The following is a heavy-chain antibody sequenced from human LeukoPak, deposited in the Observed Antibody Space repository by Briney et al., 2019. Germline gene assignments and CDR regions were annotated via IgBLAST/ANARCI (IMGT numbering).Heavy chain of an antibody. V-gene: IGHV4-4*07. CDR2: IYTSGST. D-gene: IGHD2-2*01. CDR3: ARAPRIYCSSTSCEAGEEEYNWFDP. Sequence: PSETLSLTCTVSGGSISGSYWNWVRQPAEKGLEWIGRIYTSGSTNYNPSLKSRVTMSVDTSKNQFSLKLSSVTAADTAVYYCARAPRIYCSSTSCEAGEEEYNWFDPWGQGTLVTVSS. CDR1: GGSISGSY. J-gene: IGHJ5*02.